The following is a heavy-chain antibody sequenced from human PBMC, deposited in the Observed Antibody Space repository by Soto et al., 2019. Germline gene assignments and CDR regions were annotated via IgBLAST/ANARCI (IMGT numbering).Heavy chain of an antibody. Sequence: EVQLVESGGDLVQPGGSLKLSCAASGFMFSACDIHWVRQAPGKRLEWVGRIRKSADNYATRYGASVEGRFSLSRDDSKNMAYLQMNSLETEDTGVYYCTNLGAPSFAARDSWGQGTLVSVFS. V-gene: IGHV3-73*02. CDR2: IRKSADNYAT. D-gene: IGHD1-26*01. CDR1: GFMFSACD. CDR3: TNLGAPSFAARDS. J-gene: IGHJ5*01.